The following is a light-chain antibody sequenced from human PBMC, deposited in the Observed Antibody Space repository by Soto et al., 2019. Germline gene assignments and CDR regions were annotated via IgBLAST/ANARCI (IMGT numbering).Light chain of an antibody. CDR2: DAS. J-gene: IGKJ1*01. CDR3: QQYNSYWT. CDR1: QSISSW. V-gene: IGKV1-5*01. Sequence: DIQMTQSPSTLSASLGDRVTITCRTSQSISSWFAWYQQKPGKAPKLLIYDASSLESGVPSRLSGSGSGTEFTLTIRSLQPDDIATYCCQQYNSYWTFGQGTKVDIK.